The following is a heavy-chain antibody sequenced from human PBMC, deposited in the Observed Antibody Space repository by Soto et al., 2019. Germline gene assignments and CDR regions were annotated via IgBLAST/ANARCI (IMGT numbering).Heavy chain of an antibody. J-gene: IGHJ6*02. V-gene: IGHV1-58*01. Sequence: ASVKVSCKASGFTFTSSAVQWVRQARGQRLEWIGWIVVGSGNTNYAQKFQERVTITRDMSTSTAYMELSSLRSEDTAVYYCAAKTGSGNRYLYYYYYGMDVWGQGTTVTVSS. CDR2: IVVGSGNT. D-gene: IGHD3-10*01. CDR3: AAKTGSGNRYLYYYYYGMDV. CDR1: GFTFTSSA.